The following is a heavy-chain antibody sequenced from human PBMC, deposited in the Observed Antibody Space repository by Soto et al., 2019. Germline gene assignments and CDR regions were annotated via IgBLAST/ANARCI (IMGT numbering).Heavy chain of an antibody. CDR3: ARGAIVVLIRRNRWFAP. Sequence: QVQLQQWGAGLLKPSETLSLTCAVYGGSFSGYYWSWIRQPPGKGLEWFGEINHSGSTNYNPSLTSRVTISEDSSKNQFTLKLSSVTAADTAVYYCARGAIVVLIRRNRWFAPLGQGTLVTVSS. D-gene: IGHD3-22*01. CDR2: INHSGST. CDR1: GGSFSGYY. V-gene: IGHV4-34*01. J-gene: IGHJ5*02.